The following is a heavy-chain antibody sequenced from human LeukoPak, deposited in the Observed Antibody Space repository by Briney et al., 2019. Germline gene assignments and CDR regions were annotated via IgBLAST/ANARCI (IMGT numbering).Heavy chain of an antibody. D-gene: IGHD1-7*01. CDR2: INPNSGGT. V-gene: IGHV1-2*06. CDR1: GYTFTGYY. Sequence: ASVKVSCKAAGYTFTGYYMFWVRQAPGQGLEWMGRINPNSGGTNYAQKFQGRVTMTRDTSISTAYMELSRLRSDDTAVYYCARGLELELRLYYFDYWGQGTLVTVSS. CDR3: ARGLELELRLYYFDY. J-gene: IGHJ4*02.